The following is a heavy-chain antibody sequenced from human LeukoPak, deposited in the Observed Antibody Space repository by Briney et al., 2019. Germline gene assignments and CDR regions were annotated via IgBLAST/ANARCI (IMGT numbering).Heavy chain of an antibody. J-gene: IGHJ4*02. CDR1: GGSFSGYY. Sequence: SETLSLTCAVYGGSFSGYYWSWIRQPPGKGLEWIGEINHSGSTNYNPSLKSRVTISVDTSKNQFSLKLSSVTAADTAVYYCARVSLPRIMYSSGWHIDYWGQGTLVTVSS. D-gene: IGHD6-19*01. CDR3: ARVSLPRIMYSSGWHIDY. V-gene: IGHV4-34*01. CDR2: INHSGST.